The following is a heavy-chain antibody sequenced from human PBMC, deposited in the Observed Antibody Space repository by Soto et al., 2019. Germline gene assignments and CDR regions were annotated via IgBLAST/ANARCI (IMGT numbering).Heavy chain of an antibody. CDR2: VHSDGSST. CDR1: GFTFNYYW. CDR3: ARGDKGGFDL. V-gene: IGHV3-74*01. Sequence: GGSLRLSCAASGFTFNYYWMHWVRQAPGQGLVWVSHVHSDGSSTTYADSVKGRFTISRDNAKNTLYLQMNSLRAEDTAVYYCARGDKGGFDLWGQGTTVTVSS. J-gene: IGHJ3*01. D-gene: IGHD2-21*02.